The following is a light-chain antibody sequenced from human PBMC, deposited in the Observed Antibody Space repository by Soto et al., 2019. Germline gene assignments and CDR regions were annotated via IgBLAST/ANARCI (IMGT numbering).Light chain of an antibody. V-gene: IGKV1-39*01. CDR3: QQSYSTPHS. Sequence: DIQMTQSPSSLSASVGDRVTITCLASQSISSYLNWYQQKPGKAPKLLIYAASSLQSGVPSTFSGSGSCTDFTLTISSLQAEDLANYYCQQSYSTPHSFGQGTEVDIK. CDR2: AAS. CDR1: QSISSY. J-gene: IGKJ1*01.